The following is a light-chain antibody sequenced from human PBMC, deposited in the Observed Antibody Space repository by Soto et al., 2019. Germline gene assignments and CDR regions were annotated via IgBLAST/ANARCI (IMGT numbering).Light chain of an antibody. CDR2: ATS. Sequence: DIQLTQSPSSVSASVGDRITITCRASQGVSNWLAWYQQKPGRAPNLLIYATSSLHSGVPSRFSGSGSGTDFTLTISSLQAEDFATYYCQQAGSFPLTVGPGTKVDIK. CDR3: QQAGSFPLT. J-gene: IGKJ3*01. V-gene: IGKV1-12*01. CDR1: QGVSNW.